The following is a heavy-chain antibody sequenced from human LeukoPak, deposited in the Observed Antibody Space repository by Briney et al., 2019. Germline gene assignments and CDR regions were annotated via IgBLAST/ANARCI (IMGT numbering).Heavy chain of an antibody. CDR3: ARENRITIFGVVITDLDY. V-gene: IGHV1-18*01. CDR1: GYTFTSYG. CDR2: ISAYNGNT. D-gene: IGHD3-3*01. Sequence: GASVKVSCKASGYTFTSYGISWVRRAPGQGLEWMGWISAYNGNTNYAQKLQGRVTMTTDTSTSTAYVELRSLRSDDTAVYYCARENRITIFGVVITDLDYWGQGTLVTVSS. J-gene: IGHJ4*02.